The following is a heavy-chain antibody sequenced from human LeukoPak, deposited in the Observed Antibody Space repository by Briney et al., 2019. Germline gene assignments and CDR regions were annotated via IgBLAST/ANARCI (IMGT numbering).Heavy chain of an antibody. J-gene: IGHJ4*02. CDR3: AKGAGSNRYYFDY. CDR2: SSWNSGSI. D-gene: IGHD6-13*01. CDR1: GFTFDDYA. Sequence: GGSLRLPCAASGFTFDDYAMRWVRQAPGKGLEWVAGSSWNSGSIGYADSVQGRFTISRDTARDSLYLQMNILRAEDAAFYYCAKGAGSNRYYFDYWGQGTLVTVSS. V-gene: IGHV3-9*01.